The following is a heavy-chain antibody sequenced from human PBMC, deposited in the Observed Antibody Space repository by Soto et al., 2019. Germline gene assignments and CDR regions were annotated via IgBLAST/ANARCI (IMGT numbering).Heavy chain of an antibody. CDR2: IYSSENT. CDR3: ARLNGYCVSTNCHGYYGMDV. J-gene: IGHJ6*02. V-gene: IGHV4-39*01. D-gene: IGHD2-2*03. CDR1: GGYVSSNGYS. Sequence: SETLSVTCTVSGGYVSSNGYSWGWIRQSPGKGLEWIGTIYSSENTYYNPSLLSRVTISVDTSKNEFSLRLSSVTAADTAVYYCARLNGYCVSTNCHGYYGMDVWGQGTTVTVSS.